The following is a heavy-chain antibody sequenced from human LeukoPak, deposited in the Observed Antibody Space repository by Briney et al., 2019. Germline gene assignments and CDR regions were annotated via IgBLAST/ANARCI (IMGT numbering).Heavy chain of an antibody. CDR3: AQTGDGKYYFDY. Sequence: PGESLKISCKGSGYSFTTYWIGWVRQMPGIGLEWMGFIYGGGTDTRYSPSFQGQVTISIDKSINTAYLQWSSLKASDTSIYYCAQTGDGKYYFDYWGQGTLVTVSS. J-gene: IGHJ4*02. D-gene: IGHD5-24*01. V-gene: IGHV5-51*01. CDR1: GYSFTTYW. CDR2: IYGGGTDT.